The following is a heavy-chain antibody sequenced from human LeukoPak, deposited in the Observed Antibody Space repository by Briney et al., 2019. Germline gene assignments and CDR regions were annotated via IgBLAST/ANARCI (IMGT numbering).Heavy chain of an antibody. CDR2: IVPIFGTA. CDR3: ARIPSGGRHQDY. Sequence: SVKVSCKASGGTFSSYAISWVRQAPGQGLEWMGRIVPIFGTANYAQKFQGRVTITADKSTSTAYMELSSLRSEDTAVYYCARIPSGGRHQDYWGQGTLVTVSS. D-gene: IGHD2-15*01. J-gene: IGHJ4*02. CDR1: GGTFSSYA. V-gene: IGHV1-69*06.